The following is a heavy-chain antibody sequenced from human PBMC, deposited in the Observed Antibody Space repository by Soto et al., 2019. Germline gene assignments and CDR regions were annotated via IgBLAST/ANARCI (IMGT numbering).Heavy chain of an antibody. V-gene: IGHV1-3*01. CDR1: GYTFTNNA. CDR3: ARDLGFDILTGYSYYYYYAMDV. CDR2: INVANGNT. Sequence: ASVKVSCKASGYTFTNNAIHWARQAPGKSPESLGWINVANGNTEYSRKFQGRVTLTGDASADTAYMELSSLRSEDTAVYFCARDLGFDILTGYSYYYYYAMDVWGQGTTVTVSS. D-gene: IGHD3-9*01. J-gene: IGHJ6*02.